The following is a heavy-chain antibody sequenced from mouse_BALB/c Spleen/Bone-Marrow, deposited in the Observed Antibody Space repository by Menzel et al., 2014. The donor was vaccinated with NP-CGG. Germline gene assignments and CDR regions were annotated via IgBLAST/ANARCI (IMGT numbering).Heavy chain of an antibody. CDR2: IYYSGTI. CDR1: GISITTGNYR. J-gene: IGHJ2*01. CDR3: ARFYGNYFDY. V-gene: IGHV3-5*02. D-gene: IGHD2-1*01. Sequence: EVQLQQSGPGLVKPSQTVSLTCTVTGISITTGNYRWSWIRQFPGNKLEWIGCIYYSGTITYNPSLTSRTTITRDTSKNQFFLEMNSLTAEDTATYYCARFYGNYFDYWGQGTTLTVSS.